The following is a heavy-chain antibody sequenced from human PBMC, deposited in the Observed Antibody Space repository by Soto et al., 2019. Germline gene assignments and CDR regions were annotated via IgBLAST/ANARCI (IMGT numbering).Heavy chain of an antibody. D-gene: IGHD3-3*01. CDR2: IYYSGST. Sequence: SETLSLTCTVYGGSISSSSYYWGWIRQPPGKGLEWIGSIYYSGSTYYNPSLKSRVTISVDTSKNQFSLKLSSVTAADTAVYYCARLHYDFWSGYPHYCYYCSMHVSGPAITLT. J-gene: IGHJ6*02. CDR1: GGSISSSSYY. CDR3: ARLHYDFWSGYPHYCYYCSMHV. V-gene: IGHV4-39*01.